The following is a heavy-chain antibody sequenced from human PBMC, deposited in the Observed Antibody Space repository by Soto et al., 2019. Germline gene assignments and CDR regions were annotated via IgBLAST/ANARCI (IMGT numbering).Heavy chain of an antibody. J-gene: IGHJ4*02. Sequence: EVQLVESGGGLVQPGRSLRLSCAASGFTFDDNAMHWVRQGPGRGLEWVSGISWNSGSVGYADSVRGRFTISRDNAKKSLYLQMNSLRADDTALYYCVKDKWEYCTDTACYTFDYWGQGALVTVSS. CDR1: GFTFDDNA. D-gene: IGHD2-8*01. CDR2: ISWNSGSV. CDR3: VKDKWEYCTDTACYTFDY. V-gene: IGHV3-9*01.